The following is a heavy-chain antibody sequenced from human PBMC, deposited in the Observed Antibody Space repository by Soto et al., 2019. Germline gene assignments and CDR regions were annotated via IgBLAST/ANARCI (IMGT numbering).Heavy chain of an antibody. Sequence: ASVKVSCKASGYTFTSYDINWVRQATGQGLEWMGWMNPNSGNTGYAQKFQGRVTMTRNTSISTAYMELSSLRSEDTAVYYCARVVGFVVVPAARTDYYYYGMDVWGQGTTVTVSS. CDR3: ARVVGFVVVPAARTDYYYYGMDV. V-gene: IGHV1-8*01. D-gene: IGHD2-2*01. J-gene: IGHJ6*02. CDR2: MNPNSGNT. CDR1: GYTFTSYD.